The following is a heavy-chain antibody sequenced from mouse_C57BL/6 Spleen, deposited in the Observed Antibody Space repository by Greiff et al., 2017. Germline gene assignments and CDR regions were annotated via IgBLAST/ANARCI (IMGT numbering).Heavy chain of an antibody. V-gene: IGHV1-63*01. CDR1: GYTFTNYW. Sequence: QVQLQQSGAELVRPGTSVQMSCKASGYTFTNYWLGWAKQRPGHGLEWIGDIYPGGGYTNYNEKFKGKATLTADKSSSTAYMQFSSLTSEDSAIYYCARRRVMDAMDYWGQGTSVTVSS. CDR3: ARRRVMDAMDY. D-gene: IGHD2-1*01. J-gene: IGHJ4*01. CDR2: IYPGGGYT.